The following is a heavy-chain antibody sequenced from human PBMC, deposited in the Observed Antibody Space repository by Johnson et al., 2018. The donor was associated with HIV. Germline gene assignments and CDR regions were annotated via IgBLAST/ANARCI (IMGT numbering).Heavy chain of an antibody. Sequence: QVQLVESGGGVVQPGRSLRLSCAASRFTFSTYAMHWVRQAPGKGLEWVAVISYDGSNKYYADSVKGRFTISRDNSKNTLYLQMNSLRAEDTAVYYCAREDDYSNYGSAFDILGQGTMVTVSS. CDR1: RFTFSTYA. D-gene: IGHD4-11*01. CDR2: ISYDGSNK. CDR3: AREDDYSNYGSAFDI. J-gene: IGHJ3*02. V-gene: IGHV3-30*04.